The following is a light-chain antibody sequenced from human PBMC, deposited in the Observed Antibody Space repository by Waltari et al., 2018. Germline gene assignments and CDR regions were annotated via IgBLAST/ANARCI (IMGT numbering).Light chain of an antibody. Sequence: QSVLTQPPSVSGAPGPRVPIPCPGDRSNIGAAYDVQGYQQVPLTAPRLLICCNNNRPSGIPDRFSASKSGTSASLAITGLQADDEADYYCQSYDSSLSALVFGGGTKLTVL. CDR2: CNN. CDR1: RSNIGAAYD. J-gene: IGLJ3*02. V-gene: IGLV1-40*01. CDR3: QSYDSSLSALV.